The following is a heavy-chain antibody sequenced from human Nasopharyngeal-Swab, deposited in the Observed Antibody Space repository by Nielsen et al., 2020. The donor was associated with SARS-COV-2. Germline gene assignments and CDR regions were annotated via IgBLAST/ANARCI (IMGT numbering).Heavy chain of an antibody. V-gene: IGHV4-39*01. CDR3: AATSVLRFLEWLNNWFDP. CDR1: GGSISSSSYY. D-gene: IGHD3-3*01. Sequence: GSLRLSCTVSGGSISSSSYYWGWIRQPPGKGLEWIGSIYYSGSTYYNPSLKSRVTISVDPSKNQFSLKLSSVTAADTAVYYCAATSVLRFLEWLNNWFDPWGQGTLVTVSS. CDR2: IYYSGST. J-gene: IGHJ5*02.